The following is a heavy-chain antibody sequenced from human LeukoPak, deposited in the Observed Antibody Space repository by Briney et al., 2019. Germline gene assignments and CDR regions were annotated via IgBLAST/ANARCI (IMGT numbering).Heavy chain of an antibody. CDR2: ISWNSGSI. V-gene: IGHV3-9*01. CDR1: GFTFDDYA. D-gene: IGHD3-9*01. CDR3: AKDSWPDILTGYPDY. J-gene: IGHJ4*02. Sequence: PGRSLRLSCAASGFTFDDYAMHWVRQAPGKGLEWVSGISWNSGSIGYADSVKGRFTISRDNAKNSLYLQMNSLRAEDTALYYCAKDSWPDILTGYPDYRGQGTLVTVSS.